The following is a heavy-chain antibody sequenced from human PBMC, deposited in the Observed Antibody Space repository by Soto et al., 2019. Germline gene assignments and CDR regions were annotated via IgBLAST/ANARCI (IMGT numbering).Heavy chain of an antibody. Sequence: ASVKVSCKASGGTFSSDAVSWVRQAPGQGLEWMGGLIPILGTTHYAQKFQGRVTITADESTNTAYMELSSLRSDDTAVYYCARASGYVSGWYHDYWGQGTRVTVSS. CDR3: ARASGYVSGWYHDY. D-gene: IGHD6-19*01. CDR2: LIPILGTT. CDR1: GGTFSSDA. V-gene: IGHV1-69*13. J-gene: IGHJ4*02.